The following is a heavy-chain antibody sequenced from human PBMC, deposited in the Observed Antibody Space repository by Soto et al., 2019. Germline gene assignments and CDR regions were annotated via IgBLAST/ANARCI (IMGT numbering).Heavy chain of an antibody. J-gene: IGHJ4*02. Sequence: ASVKVSCKASGYTFTSYAMHWVRQAPGQRLEWMGWINAGNGNTKYSQKFQGRVTITRDTSASTAYMELSSLRSEDTAVYYCARPEVGFIAPAGTNYWGQGTLVTVSS. CDR3: ARPEVGFIAPAGTNY. CDR2: INAGNGNT. CDR1: GYTFTSYA. V-gene: IGHV1-3*01. D-gene: IGHD6-13*01.